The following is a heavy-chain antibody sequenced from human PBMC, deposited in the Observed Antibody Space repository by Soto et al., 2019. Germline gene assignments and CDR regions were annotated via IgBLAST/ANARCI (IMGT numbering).Heavy chain of an antibody. V-gene: IGHV1-18*01. CDR1: GYTFTSYG. CDR2: ISAYNGNT. J-gene: IGHJ5*02. Sequence: VASVKVSCKASGYTFTSYGISWVRQAPGQGLEWMGWISAYNGNTNYAQKLQGRVTMTTDTSTSTAYMELRSLRSDDTAVYYCARNLPQITGTTIVGWFDPWGQGTLVTVSS. CDR3: ARNLPQITGTTIVGWFDP. D-gene: IGHD1-7*01.